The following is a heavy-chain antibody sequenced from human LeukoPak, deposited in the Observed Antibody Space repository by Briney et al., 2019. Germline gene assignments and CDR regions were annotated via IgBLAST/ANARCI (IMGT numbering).Heavy chain of an antibody. CDR2: IIPIFGTA. J-gene: IGHJ4*02. V-gene: IGHV1-69*05. D-gene: IGHD1-26*01. CDR1: GGTLSNYA. CDR3: ARAERKASYRPGFDY. Sequence: SVKVSCKASGGTLSNYAISWVGQAPGQGLEWMGGIIPIFGTANYAQKLQGRVTMTTDTSTSTAYMELRSLRSDDTAVYYCARAERKASYRPGFDYWGQGTLVTVSS.